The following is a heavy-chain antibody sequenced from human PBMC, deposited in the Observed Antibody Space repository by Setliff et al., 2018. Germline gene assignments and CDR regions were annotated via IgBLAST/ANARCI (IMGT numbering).Heavy chain of an antibody. CDR1: GVSIRSYY. V-gene: IGHV4-59*01. D-gene: IGHD5-18*01. J-gene: IGHJ6*02. Sequence: LSLTCTVSGVSIRSYYWSWIRQPPGKGLEWIGYIFYSGSSNYNPSLQSRVSISVDTSKNQFALNLRSVTAADSAVYYCARDRTAYSYGLDVWGQGTTVTVSS. CDR3: ARDRTAYSYGLDV. CDR2: IFYSGSS.